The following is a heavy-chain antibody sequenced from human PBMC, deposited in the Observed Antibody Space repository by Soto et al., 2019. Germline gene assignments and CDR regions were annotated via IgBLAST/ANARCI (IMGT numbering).Heavy chain of an antibody. D-gene: IGHD2-2*01. V-gene: IGHV3-7*01. J-gene: IGHJ4*02. CDR2: INRDGRET. Sequence: EVQLVESGGGLVQPGGSLRLSCVVSGLTFSNYWMSWVRQAPGKGLESVANINRDGRETYYVDSVKGRFTISRDNIKNSLYLLMTSLRAEDTAVYYCARPARDCSSPGCANWGQGTLVTVSS. CDR1: GLTFSNYW. CDR3: ARPARDCSSPGCAN.